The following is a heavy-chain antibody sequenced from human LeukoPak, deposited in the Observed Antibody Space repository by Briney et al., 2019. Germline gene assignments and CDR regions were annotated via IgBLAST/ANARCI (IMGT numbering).Heavy chain of an antibody. D-gene: IGHD1-26*01. Sequence: GGSLRLSCAASGFTFDDYAMHWVRQAPGKGLEWVSGISWNSGSIGYADSVKGRFTISRDNAKNSLYLQMNSLRAEDTALYYCAKDSAGSYRGGFDYWGQGTLVTVSS. V-gene: IGHV3-9*01. J-gene: IGHJ4*02. CDR3: AKDSAGSYRGGFDY. CDR2: ISWNSGSI. CDR1: GFTFDDYA.